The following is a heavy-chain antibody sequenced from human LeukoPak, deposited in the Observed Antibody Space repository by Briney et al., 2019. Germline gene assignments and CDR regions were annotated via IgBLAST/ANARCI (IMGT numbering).Heavy chain of an antibody. V-gene: IGHV3-53*01. D-gene: IGHD5-18*01. Sequence: PGGSLRLSCAASGFTVSSNYMSWVRQAPGKGLEWVSVIYSGGSTYYADSVKGRFTISRDNSKNTLYLQMNSLRAEDTAVYYCATAIQLWFRFDYWGQGTLVTVSS. J-gene: IGHJ4*02. CDR3: ATAIQLWFRFDY. CDR1: GFTVSSNY. CDR2: IYSGGST.